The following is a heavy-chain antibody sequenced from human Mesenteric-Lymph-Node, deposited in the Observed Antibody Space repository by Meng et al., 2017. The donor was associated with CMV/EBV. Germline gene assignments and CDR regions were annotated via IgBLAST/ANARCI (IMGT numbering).Heavy chain of an antibody. CDR2: ITHSGST. V-gene: IGHV4-34*01. CDR3: AIRGRVDTSVVFDY. J-gene: IGHJ4*02. Sequence: SQTLSLTCGVYGGSFSGHYWSWLRQPPGKGLEWIGEITHSGSTNYNTSLKSRVTISGDTSKNQFSLKLSSVTAADTAVYYCAIRGRVDTSVVFDYWGQGTLVTVSS. D-gene: IGHD5-18*01. CDR1: GGSFSGHY.